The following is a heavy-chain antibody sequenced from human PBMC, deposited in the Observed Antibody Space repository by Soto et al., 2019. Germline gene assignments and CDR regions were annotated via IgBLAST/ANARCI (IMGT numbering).Heavy chain of an antibody. CDR2: LFWDADN. J-gene: IGHJ4*02. D-gene: IGHD6-19*01. CDR1: GFSISTSGVG. Sequence: QITLKESGPTLVKPTQTLTLTCTFSGFSISTSGVGVGWIRQPPGKALEWLALLFWDADNRYHPSLRSRLTLTKDPSQNQVVLTMTNRDPVDTATYYCAHGSGWLSDYWCQATRVTVSS. V-gene: IGHV2-5*02. CDR3: AHGSGWLSDY.